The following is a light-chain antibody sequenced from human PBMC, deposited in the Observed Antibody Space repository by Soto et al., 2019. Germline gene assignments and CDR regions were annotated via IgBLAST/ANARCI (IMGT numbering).Light chain of an antibody. CDR1: QSVSNDF. J-gene: IGKJ1*01. CDR3: QQYGSSPRT. CDR2: DAS. Sequence: EIVLTQSPGILSLSPGERATLSCRASQSVSNDFLAWYQQKPGQAPRLLIHDASSRATGISDRFTGSGSGTDFTLTITTLEPEDFAVYYCQQYGSSPRTFGLGTKVDIK. V-gene: IGKV3-20*01.